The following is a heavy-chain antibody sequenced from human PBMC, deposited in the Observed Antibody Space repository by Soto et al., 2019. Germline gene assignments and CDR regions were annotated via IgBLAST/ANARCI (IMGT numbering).Heavy chain of an antibody. CDR2: INPSGGST. CDR1: GYTFTSYY. Sequence: ASVKASCKASGYTFTSYYMHWVRQAPGQGLEWMGIINPSGGSTSYAQKFQGRVTMTRDTSTSTVYMELSSLRSEDTAVYYCARDKAQIVVVVAATLYYYGMDVWGQGTTVTVSS. D-gene: IGHD2-15*01. J-gene: IGHJ6*02. CDR3: ARDKAQIVVVVAATLYYYGMDV. V-gene: IGHV1-46*01.